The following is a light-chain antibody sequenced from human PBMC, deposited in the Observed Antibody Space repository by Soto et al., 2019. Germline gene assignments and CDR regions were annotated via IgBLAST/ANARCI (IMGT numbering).Light chain of an antibody. CDR2: DAV. CDR1: SSDVGGYNY. V-gene: IGLV2-11*01. CDR3: CSYAANYPWV. J-gene: IGLJ3*02. Sequence: QSALTQPRSVSGSPGQSVTISCTGISSDVGGYNYVSWYQHHPGKAPKLMIYDAVKRPSGVPDRFSGSRSGNTASLTISGLQAEDEADYYCCSYAANYPWVFGGGTQLTVL.